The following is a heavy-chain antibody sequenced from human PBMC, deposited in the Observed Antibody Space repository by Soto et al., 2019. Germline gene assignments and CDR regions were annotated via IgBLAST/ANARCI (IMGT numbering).Heavy chain of an antibody. CDR2: IIPIFGTA. D-gene: IGHD2-8*01. Sequence: ASVKVSCKASGGTFSSYAISWVRQAPGQGLEWMGGIIPIFGTANYAQKFQGRVTITADESTSTAYMELSSLRSEDTAVYYCARLDCTNGVCWDYYYYGMDVWG. CDR3: ARLDCTNGVCWDYYYYGMDV. V-gene: IGHV1-69*13. CDR1: GGTFSSYA. J-gene: IGHJ6*02.